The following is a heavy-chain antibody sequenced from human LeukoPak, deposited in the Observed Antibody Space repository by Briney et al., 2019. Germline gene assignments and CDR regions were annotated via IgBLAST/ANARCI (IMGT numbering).Heavy chain of an antibody. CDR1: GYTFTSYG. J-gene: IGHJ3*02. CDR3: ARLRDYGDYYDAFDI. Sequence: ASVKVSCKASGYTFTSYGISWVRRAPGQGLEWMGWISAYNGNTNYAQKLQGRVTMTTDTSTSTAYMELRSLRSDDTAVYYCARLRDYGDYYDAFDIWGQGTMVTVSS. D-gene: IGHD4-17*01. V-gene: IGHV1-18*01. CDR2: ISAYNGNT.